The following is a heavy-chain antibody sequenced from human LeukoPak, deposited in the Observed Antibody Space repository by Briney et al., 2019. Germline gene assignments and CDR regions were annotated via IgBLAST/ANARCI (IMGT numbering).Heavy chain of an antibody. CDR2: ISASGGTT. D-gene: IGHD3-22*01. Sequence: PGGSLRLSCAASGFTFSSYAMSWVRQAPGKGLQWVSVISASGGTTHYADSVKGRFIISRDNSKSTLFMQMNSLRVEDTALYFCARDSRGEYYDTSGFWGQGTLVTVS. CDR3: ARDSRGEYYDTSGF. J-gene: IGHJ4*02. CDR1: GFTFSSYA. V-gene: IGHV3-23*01.